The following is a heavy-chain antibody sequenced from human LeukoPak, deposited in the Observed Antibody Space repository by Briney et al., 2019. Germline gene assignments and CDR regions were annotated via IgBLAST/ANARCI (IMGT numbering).Heavy chain of an antibody. J-gene: IGHJ4*02. V-gene: IGHV1-8*01. CDR3: TVGPPNWGFDY. CDR2: MSPNSGNT. CDR1: RYTFTSHD. D-gene: IGHD7-27*01. Sequence: GASVKVSCKASRYTFTSHDINWVRQATGQGFEWMGWMSPNSGNTGYAQRFQGRVAMTRNTSISTAYMELSSLRSKDTAVYYCTVGPPNWGFDYWGQGTLVTVSS.